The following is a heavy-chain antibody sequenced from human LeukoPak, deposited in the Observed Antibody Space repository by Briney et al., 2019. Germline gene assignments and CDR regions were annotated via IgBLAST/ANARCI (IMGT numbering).Heavy chain of an antibody. D-gene: IGHD1-26*01. CDR1: GFTFSSYA. V-gene: IGHV3-23*01. Sequence: GGSLRLSCAASGFTFSSYAMSWVRQAPGKGLEWVSAISGSGGSTYYADSVKGRFTISRDNAKNTLYLQMNSLRAEDTAVYYCARDSLGATTVDYWGQGTLVTVSS. CDR3: ARDSLGATTVDY. CDR2: ISGSGGST. J-gene: IGHJ4*02.